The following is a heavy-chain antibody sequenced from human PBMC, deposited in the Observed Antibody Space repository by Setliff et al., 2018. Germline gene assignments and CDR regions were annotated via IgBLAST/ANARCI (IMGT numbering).Heavy chain of an antibody. CDR2: FDPEDGET. V-gene: IGHV1-24*01. D-gene: IGHD2-15*01. CDR3: ARVDAELILGNYIDY. CDR1: GYTLTELS. J-gene: IGHJ4*02. Sequence: ASVKVSCKVSGYTLTELSMHWVRQAPGKGLEWMGGFDPEDGETIYAQKFQGRVTMTTDTSTSTAYMELRSLRSDDTAVYYCARVDAELILGNYIDYWGQGTLVTVSS.